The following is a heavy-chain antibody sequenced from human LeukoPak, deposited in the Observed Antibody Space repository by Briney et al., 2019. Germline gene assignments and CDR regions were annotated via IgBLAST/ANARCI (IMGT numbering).Heavy chain of an antibody. CDR1: GFTFSSYS. D-gene: IGHD5-24*01. V-gene: IGHV3-21*03. CDR2: ISSSSSYI. J-gene: IGHJ4*02. Sequence: GGSLRLSCAASGFTFSSYSMNWVRQAPGKGLEWVSSISSSSSYIYYADSVKGRLTISRNHAKNSLYLQMNSMRAEDTAVYYCARATHLQFMGTYDNWGQGTLVTVSS. CDR3: ARATHLQFMGTYDN.